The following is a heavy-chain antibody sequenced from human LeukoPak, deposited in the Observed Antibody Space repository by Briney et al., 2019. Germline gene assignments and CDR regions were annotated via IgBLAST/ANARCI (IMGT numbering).Heavy chain of an antibody. Sequence: PGGSLRLSCADSGLTSEHYVVHGGPQGPGKGVEWVSLISGDGGSTYYVDCVKGRRTISRDNSKNSLYLQMNSLTTEDTALYFCAKGTTMYAFDIWGQGTMLTVSS. D-gene: IGHD1-1*01. CDR3: AKGTTMYAFDI. J-gene: IGHJ3*02. CDR1: GLTSEHYV. CDR2: ISGDGGST. V-gene: IGHV3-43*02.